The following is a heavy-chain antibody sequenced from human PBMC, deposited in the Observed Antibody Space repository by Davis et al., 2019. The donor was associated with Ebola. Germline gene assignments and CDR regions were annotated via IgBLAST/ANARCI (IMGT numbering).Heavy chain of an antibody. V-gene: IGHV1-46*01. CDR1: GYTFTSYY. CDR3: ARAGADYYDSSGIFPWFDP. Sequence: ASVKVSCKASGYTFTSYYMHWVRQAPGQGLEWMGIINPSGGSTSYAQKFQGRVTMTRDTSTSTVYMELSSLRSEDTAVYYCARAGADYYDSSGIFPWFDPWGQGTLVTVSS. CDR2: INPSGGST. D-gene: IGHD3-22*01. J-gene: IGHJ5*02.